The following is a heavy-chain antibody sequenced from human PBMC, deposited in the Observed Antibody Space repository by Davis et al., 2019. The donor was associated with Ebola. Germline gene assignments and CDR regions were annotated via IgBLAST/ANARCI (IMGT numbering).Heavy chain of an antibody. CDR2: ININTANP. J-gene: IGHJ6*04. CDR1: GYSFTTYG. D-gene: IGHD6-13*01. V-gene: IGHV7-4-1*02. CDR3: ARSSYSWYFSGMDV. Sequence: AASVKVCCKASGYSFTTYGMNWVRQAPGQGLEWMGWININTANPTYAQGFTGRFVFSLDTSVSTAYLQISSLKAEDTAVYYCARSSYSWYFSGMDVWGKGTTVTVSS.